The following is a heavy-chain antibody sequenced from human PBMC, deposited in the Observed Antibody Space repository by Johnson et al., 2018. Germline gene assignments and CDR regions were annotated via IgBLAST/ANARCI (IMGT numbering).Heavy chain of an antibody. V-gene: IGHV4-59*01. CDR2: IYYSGST. Sequence: QVQLQESGPGLVKPSETLSLTCNVSGGSLSNYHWSWHRQPPGKGLEWIGYIYYSGSTSYNPSLKSRLTIPVDTSKNQFPLKPSSVTAADTAIYYRARGVNPDYWGQGTLVTVSS. CDR3: ARGVNPDY. D-gene: IGHD3-10*01. J-gene: IGHJ4*02. CDR1: GGSLSNYH.